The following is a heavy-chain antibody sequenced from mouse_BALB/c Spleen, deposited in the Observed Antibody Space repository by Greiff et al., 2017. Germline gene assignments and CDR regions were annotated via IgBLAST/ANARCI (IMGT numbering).Heavy chain of an antibody. CDR2: ISYSGST. D-gene: IGHD3-1*01. CDR1: GYSITSDYA. J-gene: IGHJ2*01. CDR3: ARGAARAYYFDY. Sequence: DVKLVESGPGLVKPSQSLSLTCTVTGYSITSDYAWNWIRQFPGNKLEWMGYISYSGSTSYNPSLKSRISITRDTSKNQFFLQLNSVTTEDTATYYCARGAARAYYFDYWGQGTTLTVSS. V-gene: IGHV3-2*02.